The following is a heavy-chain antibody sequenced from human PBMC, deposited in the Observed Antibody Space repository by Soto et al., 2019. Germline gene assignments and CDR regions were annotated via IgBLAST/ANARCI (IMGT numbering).Heavy chain of an antibody. CDR1: GYTFTKYA. J-gene: IGHJ6*02. Sequence: QVQLVQSGAEVKKPGASVKVSCKASGYTFTKYALSWVRQAPGQGLEWMGWISGYNGNTNYAQKLQGRVTMTTDTSTSTAYMELRSLRSDDTAVYYGAREGDFYGHDVYHYVMDVWGQGTTVTVSS. CDR2: ISGYNGNT. D-gene: IGHD2-21*02. CDR3: AREGDFYGHDVYHYVMDV. V-gene: IGHV1-18*01.